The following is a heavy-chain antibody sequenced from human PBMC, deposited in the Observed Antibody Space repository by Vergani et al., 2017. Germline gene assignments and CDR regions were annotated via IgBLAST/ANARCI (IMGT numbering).Heavy chain of an antibody. CDR3: LGATYDSDY. J-gene: IGHJ4*02. Sequence: DVHLAESGGGFFQPGGSLRLSCSASGFSFNSYWMHWVRQVPGKGLLWVSRIKSDGSITAYADSVKGRFTISRDNSKNTLDLQMNSLRTEDTAVYYCLGATYDSDYGGQGTLVTVSS. CDR2: IKSDGSIT. D-gene: IGHD2-21*01. CDR1: GFSFNSYW. V-gene: IGHV3-74*03.